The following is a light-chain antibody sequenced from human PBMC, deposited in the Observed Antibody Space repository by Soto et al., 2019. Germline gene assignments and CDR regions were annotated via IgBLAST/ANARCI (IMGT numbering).Light chain of an antibody. CDR1: QSVSSG. Sequence: EIVMTQSPATLSVSPGERVTLSCRASQSVSSGLAWYQQKPGQPPRLLIYEVFTRATDIPASFSGSGSGTEFTLTISSLQSEDSAVYYCQQYNNWPGVTFGPGTKVDIK. CDR2: EVF. CDR3: QQYNNWPGVT. V-gene: IGKV3-15*01. J-gene: IGKJ3*01.